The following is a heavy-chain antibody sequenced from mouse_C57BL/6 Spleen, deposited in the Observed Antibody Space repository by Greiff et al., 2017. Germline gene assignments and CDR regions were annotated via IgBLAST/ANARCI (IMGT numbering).Heavy chain of an antibody. CDR3: ASISTVSSTLYAMDY. V-gene: IGHV1-50*01. J-gene: IGHJ4*01. CDR1: GYTFTSYW. D-gene: IGHD1-1*01. Sequence: QVQLQQPGAELVKPGASVKLSCKASGYTFTSYWMQWVKQRPGQGLEWIGEIDPSDSYTTYNQKFKGKATLTVDTSSSTAYMQLNSLTSEDSAVYYCASISTVSSTLYAMDYWGQGTSVTVS. CDR2: IDPSDSYT.